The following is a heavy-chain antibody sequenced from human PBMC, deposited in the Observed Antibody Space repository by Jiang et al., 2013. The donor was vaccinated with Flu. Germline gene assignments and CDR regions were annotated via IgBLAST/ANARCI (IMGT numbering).Heavy chain of an antibody. CDR1: GITFSNNA. Sequence: SGAEVKKPGSSVKVSCKASGITFSNNAISWVRQAPGQGLEWMGGIIPKFGIAKYAQKFQGRVTITADESTGTAFMELSSLRSEDTAVYYCAREGAAAGSRNAFDIWGQGTMVTVSS. CDR3: AREGAAAGSRNAFDI. V-gene: IGHV1-69*01. J-gene: IGHJ3*02. D-gene: IGHD6-13*01. CDR2: IIPKFGIA.